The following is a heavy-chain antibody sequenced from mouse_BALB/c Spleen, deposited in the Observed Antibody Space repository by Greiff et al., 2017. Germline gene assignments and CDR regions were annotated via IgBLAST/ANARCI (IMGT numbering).Heavy chain of an antibody. CDR3: TRDRGDYGSDLDY. D-gene: IGHD1-1*01. CDR2: ISSGGSYT. Sequence: EVMLVESGGGLVKPGGSLKLSCAASGFTFSSYTMSWVRQTPEKRLEWVATISSGGSYTYYPDSVKGRFTISRDNAKNTLYLQMSSLKSEDTAMYYCTRDRGDYGSDLDYWGQGTTLTVSS. CDR1: GFTFSSYT. J-gene: IGHJ2*01. V-gene: IGHV5-6-4*01.